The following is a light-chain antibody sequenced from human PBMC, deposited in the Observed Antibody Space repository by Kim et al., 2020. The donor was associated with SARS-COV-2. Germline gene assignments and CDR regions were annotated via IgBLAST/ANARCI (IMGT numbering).Light chain of an antibody. J-gene: IGLJ2*01. CDR3: QAWDSTTVV. Sequence: VSPEKKARFACCGDKMNKNDVTGYKQKPGQSPVVVIYQHKKRPAGIPERFSDSNSGKTATLTISGTQAMDEADYYCQAWDSTTVVFGGGTQLTVL. CDR1: KMNKND. V-gene: IGLV3-1*01. CDR2: QHK.